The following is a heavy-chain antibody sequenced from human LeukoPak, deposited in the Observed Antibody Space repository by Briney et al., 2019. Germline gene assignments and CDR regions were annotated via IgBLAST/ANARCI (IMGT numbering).Heavy chain of an antibody. CDR1: GFTFSSYG. Sequence: GGSLRLSCAPSGFTFSSYGMHWVPQAPGKGLEWVAVISYDGSNKYYADSVKGRFTIPRDNSKNTLYLQMNSLRAEDTAVYYCAKVPSSGWSPFDYWGQGTLVTVSS. V-gene: IGHV3-30*18. CDR2: ISYDGSNK. D-gene: IGHD6-19*01. J-gene: IGHJ4*02. CDR3: AKVPSSGWSPFDY.